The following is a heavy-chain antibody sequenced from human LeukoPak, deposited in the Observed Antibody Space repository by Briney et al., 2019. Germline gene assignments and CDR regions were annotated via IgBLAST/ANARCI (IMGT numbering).Heavy chain of an antibody. CDR2: INSDGSST. CDR1: GFTFSSYW. V-gene: IGHV3-74*01. CDR3: ATALDTAMAYDAFNI. J-gene: IGHJ3*02. D-gene: IGHD5-18*01. Sequence: GGSLRLSCAASGFTFSSYWMHWVRQAPGKGLVWVSRINSDGSSTTYADSVKGRFTISRDNAKNTLYLQMNSLRAEDTAVYYCATALDTAMAYDAFNIWGQGTMVTVSS.